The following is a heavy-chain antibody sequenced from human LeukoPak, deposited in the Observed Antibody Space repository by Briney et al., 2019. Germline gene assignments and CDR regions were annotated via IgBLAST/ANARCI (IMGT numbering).Heavy chain of an antibody. V-gene: IGHV1-2*02. J-gene: IGHJ3*02. CDR2: INPNSGGT. CDR3: ARLTGDLRAFDI. Sequence: ASVQVSCKASGYTFTGYYMHWVRQAPGQGLEWMGWINPNSGGTNYAQKFQGRVTMTRDTSISTAYMELSRLRSDDTAVYYCARLTGDLRAFDIWGQGTMVTVSS. CDR1: GYTFTGYY. D-gene: IGHD7-27*01.